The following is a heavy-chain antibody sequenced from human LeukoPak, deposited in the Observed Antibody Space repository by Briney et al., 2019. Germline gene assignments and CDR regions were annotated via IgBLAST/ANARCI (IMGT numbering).Heavy chain of an antibody. CDR1: DFSFSSYG. CDR2: IAASGSKT. D-gene: IGHD3-3*01. CDR3: AKGLELSDGY. Sequence: GGSLRLSCAASDFSFSSYGMRWVRQAPGKGLEWVSAIAASGSKTHYADSVKGRFTISRDNSRNTLYLHMNSLRAEDTAVYYCAKGLELSDGYWGQGTLVTVSS. J-gene: IGHJ4*02. V-gene: IGHV3-23*01.